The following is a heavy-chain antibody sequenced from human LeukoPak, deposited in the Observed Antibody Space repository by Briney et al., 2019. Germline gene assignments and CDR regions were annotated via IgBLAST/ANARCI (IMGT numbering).Heavy chain of an antibody. CDR1: GFAFSSYW. D-gene: IGHD3-9*01. CDR3: ARDLKSRLRNSRYYYGMDV. Sequence: GGSLRLSCAASGFAFSSYWMSWVRQAPGKGLEWVANRKQDGSEKYYVDSVKGRFTISRDNAKNSLYLQMNSLRAEDTAVYYCARDLKSRLRNSRYYYGMDVWGQGTTVTVSS. CDR2: RKQDGSEK. J-gene: IGHJ6*02. V-gene: IGHV3-7*01.